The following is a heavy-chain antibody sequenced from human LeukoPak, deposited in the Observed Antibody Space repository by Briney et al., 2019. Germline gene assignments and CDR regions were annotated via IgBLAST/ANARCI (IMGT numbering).Heavy chain of an antibody. CDR2: IYHSGST. CDR1: GYSISSGYY. D-gene: IGHD3-10*01. J-gene: IGHJ4*02. V-gene: IGHV4-38-2*02. CDR3: ARGVGWFGELHYYFDY. Sequence: SETLSLTCTVSGYSISSGYYWGWIRQPPGKGLEWIGSIYHSGSTYYNPSLKSRVTISVDTSMNQFSLKLSSVTAADTAVYYCARGVGWFGELHYYFDYWGQGTLVTVSS.